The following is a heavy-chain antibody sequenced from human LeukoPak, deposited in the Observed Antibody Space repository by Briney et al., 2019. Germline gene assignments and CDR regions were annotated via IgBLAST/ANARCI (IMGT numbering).Heavy chain of an antibody. CDR2: VRTKRNNYVT. CDR3: ARRLLTGYYEF. CDR1: GFIFSGAA. V-gene: IGHV3-73*01. D-gene: IGHD3-9*01. J-gene: IGHJ4*02. Sequence: GGSLRLSCAASGFIFSGAAMHWVRQASGKGLEWIGRVRTKRNNYVTEYSASVKGRFTISRDNSKNMLYLQMNSLRAEDTAVYYCARRLLTGYYEFWGQGTLVTVSS.